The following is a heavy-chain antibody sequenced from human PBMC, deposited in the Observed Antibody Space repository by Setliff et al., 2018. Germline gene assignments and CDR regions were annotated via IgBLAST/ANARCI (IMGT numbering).Heavy chain of an antibody. CDR2: IYFGGNT. Sequence: VPGGSISDNGYFWGWVRQPPGKGLEWIGNIYFGGNTYFNPSFKSRVTMSIDTSNSQFSLKLSSVTAADTAIYYCARDASASDGRNAFDIWGQGTVVTVSS. D-gene: IGHD1-26*01. CDR1: GGSISDNGYF. CDR3: ARDASASDGRNAFDI. V-gene: IGHV4-39*07. J-gene: IGHJ3*02.